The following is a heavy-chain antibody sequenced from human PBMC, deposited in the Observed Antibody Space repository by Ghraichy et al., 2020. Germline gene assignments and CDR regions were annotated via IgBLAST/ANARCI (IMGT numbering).Heavy chain of an antibody. CDR1: GFTFGDYA. D-gene: IGHD6-19*01. CDR2: IANKAYGGAT. J-gene: IGHJ3*01. V-gene: IGHV3-49*03. CDR3: TRDSYGSGKTADAFDF. Sequence: GGSLRLSYTTSGFTFGDYAMSWFRQAPGKGLEWVGFIANKAYGGATQYATSVKGRFFISRDDSNSIAYLQMNSLKIEDTAIYYCTRDSYGSGKTADAFDFWGQGTMVTVSS.